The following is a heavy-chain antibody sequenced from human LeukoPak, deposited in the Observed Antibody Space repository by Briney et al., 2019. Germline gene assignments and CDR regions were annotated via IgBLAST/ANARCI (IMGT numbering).Heavy chain of an antibody. CDR2: ISSGSGYI. V-gene: IGHV3-21*01. Sequence: PGGSLRLSCAASGFTFSGYSLNWVRQAPGKGLEWVSSISSGSGYIYYADSVKGRFTISRDDAKTSLYLQMNSLRAEDTAVYYCARDGEGTSLSSFDYWGLGTLVTVSA. J-gene: IGHJ4*02. CDR3: ARDGEGTSLSSFDY. D-gene: IGHD3-10*01. CDR1: GFTFSGYS.